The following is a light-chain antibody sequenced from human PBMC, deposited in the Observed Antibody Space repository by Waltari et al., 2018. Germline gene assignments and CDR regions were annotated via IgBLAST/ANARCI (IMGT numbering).Light chain of an antibody. Sequence: QSALTQPASVSGSPEQSITITCTGTASDVGTYNFVSWYQQHPGKAPKILIYEVSRRPSGVSSRFSASKSGNTASLTISALQADDEADYYCCSYAGSSTYVFGSGTKITVL. J-gene: IGLJ1*01. CDR3: CSYAGSSTYV. V-gene: IGLV2-23*02. CDR2: EVS. CDR1: ASDVGTYNF.